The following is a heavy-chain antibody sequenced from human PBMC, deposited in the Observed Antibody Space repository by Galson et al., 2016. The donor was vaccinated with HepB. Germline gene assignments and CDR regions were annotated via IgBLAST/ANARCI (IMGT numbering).Heavy chain of an antibody. V-gene: IGHV3-33*01. CDR2: IWYDGSQK. CDR1: GFIFSGSG. D-gene: IGHD1-1*01. CDR3: ARDSGYNHFDY. J-gene: IGHJ4*02. Sequence: SLRLSCAASGFIFSGSGMHWVRQAPGKGLEWLAVIWYDGSQKYYIDSVKGRFTISRDNSKNMLYLEMNNLRDEDTAAYYCARDSGYNHFDYWGQGTLVTVSS.